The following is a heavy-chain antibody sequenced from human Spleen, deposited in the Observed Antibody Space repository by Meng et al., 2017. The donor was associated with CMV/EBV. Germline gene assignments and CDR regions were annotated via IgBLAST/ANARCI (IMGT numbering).Heavy chain of an antibody. CDR2: IYWDDDK. V-gene: IGHV2-5*02. J-gene: IGHJ4*02. CDR3: AHSKGGFDY. Sequence: HIPLKESGPPLVTPTPTRPLTCTFSGVSLSTSGVGVGWILQPPGKALEWLALIYWDDDKRYSPSLKSRLTITKDTSKNQVVLTMTNMDPVDTATYYCAHSKGGFDYWGQGTLVTVSS. CDR1: GVSLSTSGVG.